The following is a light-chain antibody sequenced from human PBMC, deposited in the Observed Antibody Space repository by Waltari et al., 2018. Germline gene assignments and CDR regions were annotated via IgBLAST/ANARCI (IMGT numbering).Light chain of an antibody. CDR3: TAYTGGSPRYV. V-gene: IGLV2-14*03. Sequence: QSALTQPASVSGSPGQSITISCSGTSSYVASSNYVSWYHQHPGQPPKLVIHDVTNRPSGTSDRFSGSKSGNTASLSIAGLQAEDEADYYCTAYTGGSPRYVFGTGTKVTVL. CDR2: DVT. J-gene: IGLJ1*01. CDR1: SSYVASSNY.